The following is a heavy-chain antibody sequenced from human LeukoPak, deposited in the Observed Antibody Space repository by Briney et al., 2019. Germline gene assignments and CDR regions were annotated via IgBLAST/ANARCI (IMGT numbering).Heavy chain of an antibody. J-gene: IGHJ4*02. CDR2: INPNSGGT. D-gene: IGHD5-24*01. CDR1: GYTFTGYY. Sequence: GASVKVSCKASGYTFTGYYMHWVRQAPGQGLEWMGRINPNSGGTNYAQKFQGRVTMTRDTSISTAYMELSRLRSDDTAVYYCAYLRRDGLPPFDYWGQGTLVTVSS. V-gene: IGHV1-2*06. CDR3: AYLRRDGLPPFDY.